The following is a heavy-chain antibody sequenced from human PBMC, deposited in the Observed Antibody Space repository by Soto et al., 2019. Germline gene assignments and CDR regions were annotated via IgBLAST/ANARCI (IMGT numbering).Heavy chain of an antibody. CDR3: ARDQSASFDP. Sequence: SETLSLTCTVSGGSISSGGYYWSWIRQHPGKGLEWIGYIYYSGSTYYNPSLKSRVTISVDTSKNQFSLKLSSVTAADTAVYYCARDQSASFDPWGQGTLVTVSS. CDR2: IYYSGST. CDR1: GGSISSGGYY. J-gene: IGHJ5*02. V-gene: IGHV4-31*03.